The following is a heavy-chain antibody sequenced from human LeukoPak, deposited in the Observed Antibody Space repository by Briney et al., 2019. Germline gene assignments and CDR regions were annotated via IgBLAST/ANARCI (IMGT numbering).Heavy chain of an antibody. CDR1: GFTFTSHY. CDR3: TRGTSGSYGH. V-gene: IGHV3-74*01. J-gene: IGHJ4*02. Sequence: GGSLRLSCAASGFTFTSHYLYWVRQAAGKGLVSVSRINKDGSFADYADSVRGRFTISRDNAKDTLYLEMNSLRADDTAVYYCTRGTSGSYGHWGQGTLVTVSS. D-gene: IGHD3-10*01. CDR2: INKDGSFA.